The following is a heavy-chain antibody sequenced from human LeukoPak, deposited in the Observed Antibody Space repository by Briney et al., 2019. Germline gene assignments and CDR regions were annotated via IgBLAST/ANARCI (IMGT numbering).Heavy chain of an antibody. J-gene: IGHJ6*03. CDR1: GGSISSYY. V-gene: IGHV4-59*01. Sequence: SETLSLTCTVSGGSISSYYWSWIRQPPGKGLEWIGYIYYSGSTNYNPSLKSRVTISVDTSKNQFSLKLSSVTAADTAVYYCARVGYSSSWYPNGDYYYYYMDVWGKGTTVTVSS. D-gene: IGHD6-13*01. CDR3: ARVGYSSSWYPNGDYYYYYMDV. CDR2: IYYSGST.